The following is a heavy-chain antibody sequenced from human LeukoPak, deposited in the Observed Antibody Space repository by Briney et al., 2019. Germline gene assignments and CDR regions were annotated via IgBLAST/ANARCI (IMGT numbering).Heavy chain of an antibody. Sequence: PSETLSLTCAVYGGSSSGYHFSWIRQPPGKGLEWIGEINHSGSTNYNPSLKSRVTISVDTSKNQFSLKLSSVTAADTAVYYCARGVWAGSATWSDYWGQGTLVTVSS. J-gene: IGHJ4*02. CDR3: ARGVWAGSATWSDY. V-gene: IGHV4-34*01. D-gene: IGHD2-15*01. CDR2: INHSGST. CDR1: GGSSSGYH.